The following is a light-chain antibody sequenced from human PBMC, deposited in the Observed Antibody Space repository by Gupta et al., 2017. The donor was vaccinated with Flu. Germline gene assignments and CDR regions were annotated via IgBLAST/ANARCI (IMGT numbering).Light chain of an antibody. CDR3: QQYYSTPYT. V-gene: IGKV4-1*01. J-gene: IGKJ2*01. Sequence: SLGERATINCKSSQSVLYSSNNKNYLAWYQQKPGQPLKLLIYWASTRESGVPDRFSGSGSGTDFTLTISSLQAEDVAVYYCQQYYSTPYTFGQGTKLEIK. CDR1: QSVLYSSNNKNY. CDR2: WAS.